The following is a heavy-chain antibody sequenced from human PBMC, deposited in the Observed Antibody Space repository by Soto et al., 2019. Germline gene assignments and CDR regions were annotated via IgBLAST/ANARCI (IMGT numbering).Heavy chain of an antibody. CDR2: IKSKTDGGTT. Sequence: LSCAASGFTFSNAWMSWVRQAPGKGLEWVGRIKSKTDGGTTDYAAPVKGRFTISRGDSKNTLYLQMNSLKTEDTAVYYCTTDRGFLEWLLYENYYYGMDVWGQGTTVTVSS. CDR3: TTDRGFLEWLLYENYYYGMDV. J-gene: IGHJ6*02. V-gene: IGHV3-15*01. CDR1: GFTFSNAW. D-gene: IGHD3-3*01.